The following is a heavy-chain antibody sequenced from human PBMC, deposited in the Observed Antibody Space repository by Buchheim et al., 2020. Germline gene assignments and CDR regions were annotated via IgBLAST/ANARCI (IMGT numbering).Heavy chain of an antibody. V-gene: IGHV4-30-4*01. CDR3: ASQSLGPTQIKWVYFDY. CDR1: GGSISSGDYY. Sequence: QVQLQESGPGLVKPSQTLSLTCTVSGGSISSGDYYWSWIRQPPGKGLEWIGYIYYSGSTYYNPSINSRVTISVDQSKNQSSLKLSSVTAADTAVYYCASQSLGPTQIKWVYFDYWGQGTL. J-gene: IGHJ4*02. D-gene: IGHD2-8*01. CDR2: IYYSGST.